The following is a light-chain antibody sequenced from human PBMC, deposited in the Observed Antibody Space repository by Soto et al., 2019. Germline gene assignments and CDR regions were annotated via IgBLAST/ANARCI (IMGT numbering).Light chain of an antibody. Sequence: QSVLTQPASVSGSPGQSITISCTGTSSDVGGYNYVSWYQQHPGKAPKLMIYEVSNRPSGVSNRFSGSKSGNTASLTISGLQAEDEAEYYCSSYTSRSTPWVFGGGTKLTVL. CDR1: SSDVGGYNY. CDR3: SSYTSRSTPWV. V-gene: IGLV2-14*01. J-gene: IGLJ3*02. CDR2: EVS.